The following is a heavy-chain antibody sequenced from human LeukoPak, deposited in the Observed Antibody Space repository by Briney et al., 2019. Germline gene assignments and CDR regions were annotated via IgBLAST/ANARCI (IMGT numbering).Heavy chain of an antibody. D-gene: IGHD6-19*01. CDR1: GFTFSNYA. Sequence: GGSLRLSCAASGFTFSNYAMSWVRQTPGKGLECVSSISGSGDSSYYAASVTGRFTISRANSKNTLYLQMNKLRAEDTTVYYCAKGDSSGWYESNWFDPWGQGTLVTVPS. CDR3: AKGDSSGWYESNWFDP. V-gene: IGHV3-23*01. J-gene: IGHJ5*02. CDR2: ISGSGDSS.